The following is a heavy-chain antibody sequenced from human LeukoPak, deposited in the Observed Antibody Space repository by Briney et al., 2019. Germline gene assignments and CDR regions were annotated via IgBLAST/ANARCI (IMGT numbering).Heavy chain of an antibody. V-gene: IGHV4-4*07. D-gene: IGHD6-13*01. CDR2: IYTSGST. J-gene: IGHJ5*02. CDR1: GRSLSSYY. CDR3: ARSPYSSSWYPFGP. Sequence: SETLSLTCTVSGRSLSSYYWSWIRQPAGKGLEWIGRIYTSGSTNYNPSLKSRVTMSLDTSKNQFSLKLSSVTAADTAVYYCARSPYSSSWYPFGPWGEGTLVTASS.